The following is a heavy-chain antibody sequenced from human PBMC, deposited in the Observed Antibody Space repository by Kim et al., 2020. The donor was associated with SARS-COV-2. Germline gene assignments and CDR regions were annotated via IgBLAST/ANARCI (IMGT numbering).Heavy chain of an antibody. J-gene: IGHJ4*02. D-gene: IGHD6-19*01. CDR3: AKSPIAVAGPLDY. V-gene: IGHV3-9*01. Sequence: SLRLSCAASGFTFDDYAMHWVRQAPGKGLEWVSGISWNSGSIGYADSVKGRFTISRDNAKNSLYLQMNSLRAEDTALYYCAKSPIAVAGPLDYWGQGT. CDR2: ISWNSGSI. CDR1: GFTFDDYA.